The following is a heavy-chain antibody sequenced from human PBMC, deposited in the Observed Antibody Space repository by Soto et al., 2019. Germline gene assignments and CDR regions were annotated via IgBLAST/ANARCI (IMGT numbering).Heavy chain of an antibody. D-gene: IGHD2-15*01. CDR1: GGSGGSFSGYY. CDR3: ARLVACNGGSCKFDP. CDR2: INHSGST. Sequence: PSETLSLTCAVYGGSGGSFSGYYWSWIRQPPGKGLEWIGEINHSGSTNYNPSLKSRVTISIDTSKNQFSLTLNSVTAADTALYYCARLVACNGGSCKFDPWGQGTLVTVSS. V-gene: IGHV4-34*01. J-gene: IGHJ5*02.